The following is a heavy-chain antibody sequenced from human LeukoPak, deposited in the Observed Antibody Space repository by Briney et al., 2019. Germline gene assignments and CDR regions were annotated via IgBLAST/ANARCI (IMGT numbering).Heavy chain of an antibody. V-gene: IGHV3-11*04. J-gene: IGHJ1*01. Sequence: GGSLRLSCTASGFSFSDYYMTWIRQAPGKGLEWTSYVWKSGNTVYYADSVKGRFTVSRDNAKNSMFLQMNNLTVEDTAVYYCARRNYADSWGQGTLVTVSS. CDR3: ARRNYADS. CDR2: VWKSGNTV. CDR1: GFSFSDYY. D-gene: IGHD1-7*01.